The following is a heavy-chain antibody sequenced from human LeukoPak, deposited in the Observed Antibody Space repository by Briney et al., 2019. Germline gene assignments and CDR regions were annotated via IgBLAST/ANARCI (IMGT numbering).Heavy chain of an antibody. CDR1: GGSISSSNW. CDR3: ARTGIAAAGTIDY. J-gene: IGHJ4*02. Sequence: SGTLSLTCAVSGGSISSSNWWSWVRPPPGKGLEWIGEIYHSGSTNYNPSLKSRVTISVDKSKNQFSLKLSSVTAADTAVYYCARTGIAAAGTIDYWGQGTLVTVSS. D-gene: IGHD6-13*01. CDR2: IYHSGST. V-gene: IGHV4-4*02.